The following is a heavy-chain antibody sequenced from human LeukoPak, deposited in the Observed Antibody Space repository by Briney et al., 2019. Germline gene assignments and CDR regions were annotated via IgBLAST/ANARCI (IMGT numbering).Heavy chain of an antibody. J-gene: IGHJ4*02. V-gene: IGHV3-23*01. D-gene: IGHD2-2*01. CDR2: ISGSGGST. Sequence: GGSLRLSCAASGFTFSNYSLTWVRQAPGKGLEWVSGISGSGGSTSYADSVKGRFTISRDNSKNTLYLQMNSLRAEDTAVYYCAKDRSSSTSCSNYWGQGTLVTVSS. CDR1: GFTFSNYS. CDR3: AKDRSSSTSCSNY.